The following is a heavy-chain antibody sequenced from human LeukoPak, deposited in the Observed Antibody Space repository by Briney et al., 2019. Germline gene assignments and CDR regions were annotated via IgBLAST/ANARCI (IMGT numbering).Heavy chain of an antibody. V-gene: IGHV4-39*06. CDR1: GGSISSSSYY. J-gene: IGHJ4*02. CDR2: IYYNGST. Sequence: SETLSLTCTVSGGSISSSSYYWGWIRPPPGKGLEWGGSIYYNGSTYYNPCLKSRVTISVDTSKNLFLLKLSSVTAADKAVYYCARGAVTTGYYFDYWGQGTLVTVSS. CDR3: ARGAVTTGYYFDY. D-gene: IGHD4-17*01.